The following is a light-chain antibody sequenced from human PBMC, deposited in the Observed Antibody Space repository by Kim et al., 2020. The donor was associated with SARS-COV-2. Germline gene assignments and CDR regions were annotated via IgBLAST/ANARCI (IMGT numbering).Light chain of an antibody. CDR2: YDS. CDR3: QVWDSSSDHHYV. CDR1: NIGSKS. V-gene: IGLV3-21*04. Sequence: PGKTARITCRGNNIGSKSVHWYQQKPGQAPVLVIYYDSDRPSGIPERFSGSNSGNTATLTISRVEAGDEADYYCQVWDSSSDHHYVFGTGTKVTVL. J-gene: IGLJ1*01.